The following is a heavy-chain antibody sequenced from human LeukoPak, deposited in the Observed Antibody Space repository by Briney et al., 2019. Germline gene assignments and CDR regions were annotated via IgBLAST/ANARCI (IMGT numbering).Heavy chain of an antibody. Sequence: GGSLRLSCAASGFTFSSYGMSWVRQAPGKGLEWVSAISGSGDSTYYADSVKGRFTISRDNSKNTLNLQMNSLRAEDTAVYYCARMLSYSGSPNWFDPWGQGTLVTVSS. CDR3: ARMLSYSGSPNWFDP. V-gene: IGHV3-23*01. CDR2: ISGSGDST. D-gene: IGHD1-26*01. J-gene: IGHJ5*02. CDR1: GFTFSSYG.